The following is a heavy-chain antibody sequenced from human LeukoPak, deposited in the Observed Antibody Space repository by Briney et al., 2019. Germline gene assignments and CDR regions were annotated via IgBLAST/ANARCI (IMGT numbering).Heavy chain of an antibody. CDR1: GGSISSGSYY. CDR2: FYTSGST. J-gene: IGHJ4*02. CDR3: ARATGTGMFDY. D-gene: IGHD1-1*01. Sequence: SETLSLTCTVSGGSISSGSYYWSWIRQPAGKGLEWIGRFYTSGSTNYNLSLKSRLTISVDTSKNQFSLKLSSVTAADTAVYYCARATGTGMFDYWGQGTLVTVSS. V-gene: IGHV4-61*02.